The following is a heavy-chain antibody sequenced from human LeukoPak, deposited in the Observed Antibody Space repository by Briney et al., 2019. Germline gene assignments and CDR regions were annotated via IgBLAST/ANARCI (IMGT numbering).Heavy chain of an antibody. V-gene: IGHV3-74*01. CDR1: GFTFTSWS. CDR3: AKMSSSSSSDDY. CDR2: IKGDGTIT. D-gene: IGHD6-6*01. Sequence: GGSLRLSCAASGFTFTSWSLHWVRQAPGKGLAWVSRIKGDGTITNYADSVKGRFTISRDNAKNTLYLQMNSLGVEDTAVYFCAKMSSSSSSDDYWGQGTLVTVSS. J-gene: IGHJ4*02.